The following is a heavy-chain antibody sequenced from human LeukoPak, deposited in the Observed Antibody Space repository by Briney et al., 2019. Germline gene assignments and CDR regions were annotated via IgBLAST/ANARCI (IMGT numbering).Heavy chain of an antibody. Sequence: GGSLRLSCAASGFTFSSYAMSWARQAPGKGLEWVSAISGSGGSTIYYADSVKGRFTNSRDNAKNSLYLQMDSLSAEDTAVYYCTTLHYYGMVVWGPGTTVTVS. CDR2: ISGSGGSTI. CDR3: TTLHYYGMVV. CDR1: GFTFSSYA. V-gene: IGHV3-23*01. J-gene: IGHJ6*02.